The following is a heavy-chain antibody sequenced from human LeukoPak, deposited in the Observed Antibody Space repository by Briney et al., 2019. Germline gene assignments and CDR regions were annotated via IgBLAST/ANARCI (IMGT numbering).Heavy chain of an antibody. Sequence: SETLSLTCIVSGGSISSSIYYWAWVRQPPGKGLEWIGTVFYNGATQYSPSLRSRVTISIDTSKNQFSLKLTSVTAADTAVYHCVRDRSAAPADYWGQGTLVTVSS. D-gene: IGHD6-13*01. CDR1: GGSISSSIYY. J-gene: IGHJ4*02. CDR2: VFYNGAT. CDR3: VRDRSAAPADY. V-gene: IGHV4-39*07.